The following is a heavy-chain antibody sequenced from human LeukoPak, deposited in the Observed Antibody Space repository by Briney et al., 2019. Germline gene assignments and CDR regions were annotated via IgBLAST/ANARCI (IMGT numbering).Heavy chain of an antibody. CDR2: ISSSSGYI. V-gene: IGHV3-21*01. CDR3: ARSLGLDY. Sequence: GGTLRLSCAASGFTFSSYSMNWVRPAPGKGLEWVSSISSSSGYIYYADSVKGRFTISRDNAKNSLHLQMNSLRAEDTAVYYCARSLGLDYWGQGTLVTVSS. CDR1: GFTFSSYS. J-gene: IGHJ4*02. D-gene: IGHD3-16*02.